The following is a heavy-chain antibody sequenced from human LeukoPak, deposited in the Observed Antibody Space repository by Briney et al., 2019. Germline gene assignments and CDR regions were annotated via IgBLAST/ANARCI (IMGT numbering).Heavy chain of an antibody. Sequence: GGSLRLSCAASGFTFSSAWMNWVRQAPGKGLEWVGRIKSKTDGGTTDYAAPVKGRFTISRDDSKNTLYLQMNSLKTEDTAVYYCTTAPPPSKRLREPIDYWGQGTLVTVSS. J-gene: IGHJ4*02. CDR3: TTAPPPSKRLREPIDY. V-gene: IGHV3-15*07. D-gene: IGHD3-16*01. CDR1: GFTFSSAW. CDR2: IKSKTDGGTT.